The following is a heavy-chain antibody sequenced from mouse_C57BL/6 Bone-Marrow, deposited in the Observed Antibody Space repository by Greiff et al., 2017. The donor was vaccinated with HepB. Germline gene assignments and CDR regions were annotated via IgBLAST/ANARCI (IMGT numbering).Heavy chain of an antibody. V-gene: IGHV1-26*01. CDR2: INPNNGGT. CDR3: ARLENA. Sequence: EVQLQQSGPELVKPGASVKISCKASGYTFTDYYMNWVKQSHGKSLEWIGDINPNNGGTSYNQKFKGKATLTVDKSSSTAYMELRSLTSEDSAVYYCARLENAWGQGTLVTVSA. J-gene: IGHJ3*01. CDR1: GYTFTDYY.